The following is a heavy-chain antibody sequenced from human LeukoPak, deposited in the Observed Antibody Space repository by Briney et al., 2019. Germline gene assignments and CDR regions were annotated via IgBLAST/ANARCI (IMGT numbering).Heavy chain of an antibody. CDR1: GYTFTGYY. Sequence: ASVKVSCKASGYTFTGYYMHWVRQAPGQGLEWMGWINPNSGGTNYAQKFQGRVTMTRDTSISTAYMELSRLRSDDTAVYYCARTLITSYYYYYYMDVWGKGTTVTVSS. CDR3: ARTLITSYYYYYYMDV. V-gene: IGHV1-2*02. J-gene: IGHJ6*03. CDR2: INPNSGGT. D-gene: IGHD3-22*01.